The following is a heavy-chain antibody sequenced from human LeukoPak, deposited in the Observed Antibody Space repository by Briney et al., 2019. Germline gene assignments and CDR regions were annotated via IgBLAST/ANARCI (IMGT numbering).Heavy chain of an antibody. CDR1: GGSISSYY. CDR2: IYYSGST. V-gene: IGHV4-59*01. D-gene: IGHD3-10*01. Sequence: SETLSLTCTVSGGSISSYYWSWIRQPPAKGLEWIGYIYYSGSTNYNPSLKSRVTISVDTSKKQFSLKLNSVTAADTAVYYCARVVTMVRGVIIGYYYYYMDVWGKGTTVTISS. J-gene: IGHJ6*03. CDR3: ARVVTMVRGVIIGYYYYYMDV.